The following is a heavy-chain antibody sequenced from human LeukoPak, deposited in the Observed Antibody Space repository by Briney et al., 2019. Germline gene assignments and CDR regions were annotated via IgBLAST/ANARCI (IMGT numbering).Heavy chain of an antibody. V-gene: IGHV1-3*04. CDR1: GYSFTRNA. CDR3: ARDVVDTAMVAENDY. J-gene: IGHJ4*02. D-gene: IGHD5-18*01. CDR2: IDSDKGNT. Sequence: ASVKVSCKASGYSFTRNAIHWVRQAPGQRLEWMGWIDSDKGNTKYSQEFQGRVTFTRDTSASTVYMELRSLRSDDTAVYYCARDVVDTAMVAENDYWGQGTLVTVSS.